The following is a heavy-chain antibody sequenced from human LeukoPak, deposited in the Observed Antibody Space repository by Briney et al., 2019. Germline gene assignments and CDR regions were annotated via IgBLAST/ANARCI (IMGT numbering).Heavy chain of an antibody. CDR3: AKDHVSSDP. Sequence: GGSLRLSCVASGFTFSISAMTWVRQAPGKGLEWVSVISSSGGDTHYADSVKGRFTISGDNSKNTLYLQMNSLRAEDTAVYYCAKDHVSSDPWGQGTLVTVSS. CDR1: GFTFSISA. V-gene: IGHV3-23*01. J-gene: IGHJ5*02. D-gene: IGHD6-13*01. CDR2: ISSSGGDT.